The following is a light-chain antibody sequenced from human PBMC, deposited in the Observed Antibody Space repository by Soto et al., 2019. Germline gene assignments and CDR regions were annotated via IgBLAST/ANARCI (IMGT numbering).Light chain of an antibody. CDR1: SSNIGAGYD. CDR2: GNS. Sequence: QLVVTQPPSVSGAPGQRVTISCTGSSSNIGAGYDVHWYQQLPGTAPKLLIYGNSNRPSGLPDRFSGSKSGTSASLAITGLQAEDEADYYCQSYDSSLSVVFGGGTKLTVL. CDR3: QSYDSSLSVV. V-gene: IGLV1-40*01. J-gene: IGLJ2*01.